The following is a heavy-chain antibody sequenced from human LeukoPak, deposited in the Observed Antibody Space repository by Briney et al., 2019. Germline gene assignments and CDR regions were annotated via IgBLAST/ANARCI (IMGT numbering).Heavy chain of an antibody. CDR1: GGSFSGYY. V-gene: IGHV4-34*01. Sequence: SETLSLTCAVYGGSFSGYYWSWIRQPPGKGLEWIGEINHSGSTNYNPSLKSRVTISVDTSKNQFSLKLSSVTAADTAVYYCARDTYGSGSQFWGQGTVVTVSS. CDR2: INHSGST. D-gene: IGHD3-10*01. J-gene: IGHJ4*02. CDR3: ARDTYGSGSQF.